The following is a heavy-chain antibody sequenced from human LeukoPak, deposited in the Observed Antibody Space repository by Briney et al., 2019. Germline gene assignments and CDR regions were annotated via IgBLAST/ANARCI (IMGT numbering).Heavy chain of an antibody. Sequence: GGSLSLSCAASGFTFSSHDMHWVRQAPGKGLEWVAIISYDGGKKDYADSVKGRFTISRDNSKNTLYLQMNSLRAEDTAVYYCARRAGAYSHPYDYWGQGTLVTVSS. D-gene: IGHD4/OR15-4a*01. CDR1: GFTFSSHD. CDR3: ARRAGAYSHPYDY. J-gene: IGHJ4*02. CDR2: ISYDGGKK. V-gene: IGHV3-33*05.